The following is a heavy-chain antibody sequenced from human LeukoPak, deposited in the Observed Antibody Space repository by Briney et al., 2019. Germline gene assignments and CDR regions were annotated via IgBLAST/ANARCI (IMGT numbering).Heavy chain of an antibody. V-gene: IGHV1-2*02. CDR1: GYTFIDYY. J-gene: IGHJ4*02. CDR2: INPNSGAT. Sequence: ASVKVSCKPSGYTFIDYYVHRVRQAPGQGLEWMGWINPNSGATNSAQNLQGRVTLTRDKSMTTAYLDLSGLTYDDTAVYYCARSRMTTLPGFDYWGQGTLVTVSS. D-gene: IGHD1-1*01. CDR3: ARSRMTTLPGFDY.